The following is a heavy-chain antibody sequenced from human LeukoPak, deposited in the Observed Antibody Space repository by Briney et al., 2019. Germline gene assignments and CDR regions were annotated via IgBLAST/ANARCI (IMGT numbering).Heavy chain of an antibody. CDR1: GFSFSDYY. Sequence: GGSLRLSCTASGFSFSDYYMDWLRQAPGKGLEWVGRIRKKVNSYTTEYVASVKGRFTISRDDSKTSLYLQMNSLKTEDTAVYYCARHLGDVDAFDIWGQGTMVTVSS. J-gene: IGHJ3*02. CDR2: IRKKVNSYTT. V-gene: IGHV3-72*01. D-gene: IGHD3-16*01. CDR3: ARHLGDVDAFDI.